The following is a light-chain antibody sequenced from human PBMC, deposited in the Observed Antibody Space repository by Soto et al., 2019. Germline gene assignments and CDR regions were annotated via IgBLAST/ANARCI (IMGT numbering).Light chain of an antibody. V-gene: IGLV1-44*01. CDR2: NNN. CDR1: SSNIGSNT. CDR3: AAWDDSLNGYV. Sequence: QPVLAQPPSASGTPGQRVTVSCSGSSSNIGSNTVNWYLQLPGTAPKLLIFNNNHRPSGVPDRFSGSKSGTSASLAISGLQSEDEADYYCAAWDDSLNGYVFGTGTKLTVL. J-gene: IGLJ1*01.